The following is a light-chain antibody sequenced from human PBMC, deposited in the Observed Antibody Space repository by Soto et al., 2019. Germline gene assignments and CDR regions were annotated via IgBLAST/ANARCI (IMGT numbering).Light chain of an antibody. Sequence: QSALTQPASVSGSPGQSITISCTGTSRDIGAYNYVSWYQQHPGKAPKLIIYDVSNRPSGVSNRFSASKSGNTASLTISGLQTEDEADYYCSSYSTSSVVFGGGTKLTV. CDR2: DVS. J-gene: IGLJ2*01. V-gene: IGLV2-14*01. CDR1: SRDIGAYNY. CDR3: SSYSTSSVV.